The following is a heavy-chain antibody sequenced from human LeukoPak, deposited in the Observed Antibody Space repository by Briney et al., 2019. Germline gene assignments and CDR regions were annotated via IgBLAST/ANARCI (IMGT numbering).Heavy chain of an antibody. CDR2: IKQDGSEK. D-gene: IGHD4-11*01. CDR3: AKDAAANVDYPYYFDY. Sequence: GGSLRLSCAASGFTFSTYWMTWVRQAPGKGLEWVANIKQDGSEKYYVDSVKGRFTISRDNSRTTLYLLMNSLRAEDTAAYYCAKDAAANVDYPYYFDYWGQGALVTVSS. V-gene: IGHV3-7*03. CDR1: GFTFSTYW. J-gene: IGHJ4*02.